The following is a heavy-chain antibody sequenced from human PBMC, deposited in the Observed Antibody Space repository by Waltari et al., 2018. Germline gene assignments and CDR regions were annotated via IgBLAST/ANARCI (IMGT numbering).Heavy chain of an antibody. D-gene: IGHD3-3*01. CDR2: IYSGGRT. Sequence: EVQLVESGGGLIQPGGSLSLSCAASGFTVSSNHMSWVRQAPGKGLDWVSVIYSGGRTYYADSVKGRFTISRDNSKNTLYLQMNSLRAEDTAVYYCARVRYAWNFDFWSGAYNWFDPWGQGTLVTVSS. CDR3: ARVRYAWNFDFWSGAYNWFDP. J-gene: IGHJ5*02. CDR1: GFTVSSNH. V-gene: IGHV3-53*01.